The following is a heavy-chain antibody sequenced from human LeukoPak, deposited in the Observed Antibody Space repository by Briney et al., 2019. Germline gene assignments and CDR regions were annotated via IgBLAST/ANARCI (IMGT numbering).Heavy chain of an antibody. Sequence: SETLSLTCTVSGDSISSSSFYWGWIRQPPGKGLEWIGSIYYNGSTYYNPSLKSRVTISVDTSKNQFSLKLSSVTAADTAVYYCARADYGDYVTFDYWGQGTLVTVSS. V-gene: IGHV4-39*07. CDR1: GDSISSSSFY. J-gene: IGHJ4*02. CDR2: IYYNGST. CDR3: ARADYGDYVTFDY. D-gene: IGHD4-17*01.